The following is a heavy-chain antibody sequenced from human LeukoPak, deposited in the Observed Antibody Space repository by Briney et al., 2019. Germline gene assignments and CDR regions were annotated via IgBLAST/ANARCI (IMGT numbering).Heavy chain of an antibody. CDR1: GFTFSSYS. J-gene: IGHJ4*02. V-gene: IGHV3-15*01. CDR2: IKSKTDGGTT. D-gene: IGHD6-13*01. Sequence: GGSLRLSCAASGFTFSSYSMNWVRQAPGKGLEWVGRIKSKTDGGTTDYAAPVKGRFTISRDDSKNTLYLQMNSLKTEDTAVYYCSTVSAAGQLDYWGQGTLVTVSS. CDR3: STVSAAGQLDY.